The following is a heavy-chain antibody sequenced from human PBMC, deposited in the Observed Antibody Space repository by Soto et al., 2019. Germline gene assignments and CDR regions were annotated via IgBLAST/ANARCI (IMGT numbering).Heavy chain of an antibody. CDR1: GGTVSSYA. Sequence: SVKVSCKASGGTVSSYAITWVRQAPGKGLEWMGVFIPIFVSAHYAPKFQGRITITADESTSTAYMELSGLASEDTAIYYCARDVSSDTTGFRGYDLWGQGTQVTVSS. CDR3: ARDVSSDTTGFRGYDL. V-gene: IGHV1-69*13. D-gene: IGHD3-10*01. CDR2: FIPIFVSA. J-gene: IGHJ4*02.